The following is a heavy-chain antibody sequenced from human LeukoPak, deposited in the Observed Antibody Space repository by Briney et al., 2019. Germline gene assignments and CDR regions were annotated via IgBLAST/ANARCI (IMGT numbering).Heavy chain of an antibody. V-gene: IGHV3-23*01. CDR1: GGSISSSSYY. Sequence: PSETLSLTCTVSGGSISSSSYYWGWIRQPPGKGLEWVSAISGSGGSTYYADSVKGRFTISRDNSKNTLYLQMNSLRAEDTAVYYCAKDIIAAPTSPIDYWGQGTLVTVSS. CDR3: AKDIIAAPTSPIDY. CDR2: ISGSGGST. D-gene: IGHD6-6*01. J-gene: IGHJ4*02.